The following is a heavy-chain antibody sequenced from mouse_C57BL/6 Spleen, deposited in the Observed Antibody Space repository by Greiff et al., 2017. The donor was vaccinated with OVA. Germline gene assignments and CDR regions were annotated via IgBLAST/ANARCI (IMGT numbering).Heavy chain of an antibody. CDR3: ARNYYGSSLDY. J-gene: IGHJ2*01. V-gene: IGHV7-3*01. CDR2: IRNKANGYTT. Sequence: EVKVVESGGGLVQPGGSLSLSCAASGFTFTDYYMSWVRQPPGKALEWLGFIRNKANGYTTEYSASVKGRFTISRDNSQSILYLPMNALRAEDRATYYCARNYYGSSLDYWGQGTTLTVSS. D-gene: IGHD1-1*01. CDR1: GFTFTDYY.